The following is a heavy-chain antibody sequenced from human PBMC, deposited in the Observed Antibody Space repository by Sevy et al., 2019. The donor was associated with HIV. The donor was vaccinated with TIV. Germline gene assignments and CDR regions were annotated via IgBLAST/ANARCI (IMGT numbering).Heavy chain of an antibody. CDR2: ISGSGYNT. CDR3: AKEDVFWGSGSFDY. CDR1: GFIFSNYA. V-gene: IGHV3-23*01. Sequence: GGSLRLSCAASGFIFSNYAMKWVRQAPGKGLEWVSAISGSGYNTYYAASVKGRFTISRDNSKNTLSLHMNSLRAEDTAVYYCAKEDVFWGSGSFDYWGQGTLVTVSS. J-gene: IGHJ4*02. D-gene: IGHD3-10*01.